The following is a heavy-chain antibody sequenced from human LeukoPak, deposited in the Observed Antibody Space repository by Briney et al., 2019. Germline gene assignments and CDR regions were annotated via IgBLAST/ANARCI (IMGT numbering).Heavy chain of an antibody. V-gene: IGHV4-30-4*01. J-gene: IGHJ4*02. D-gene: IGHD2-2*02. CDR2: IYYSGST. CDR1: GGSISSGDYY. CDR3: ARGGEVVPAAIGYFDY. Sequence: SETLSLTCTVSGGSISSGDYYWSWIRQPPGKGLEWIGYIYYSGSTCYNPSLKSRVTISVVTSKNQFSLKLSSVTAADTAVYYCARGGEVVPAAIGYFDYWGQGTLVTVSS.